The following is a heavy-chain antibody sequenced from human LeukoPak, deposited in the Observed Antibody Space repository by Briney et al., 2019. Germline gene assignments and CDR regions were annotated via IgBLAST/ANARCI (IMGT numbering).Heavy chain of an antibody. CDR1: GYSISSPYY. V-gene: IGHV4-38-2*02. CDR2: INHSGST. CDR3: ARHRTQAQFDP. D-gene: IGHD3-16*02. Sequence: PSETLSLTCTVSGYSISSPYYWGWIRQPPGKGLEWIGEINHSGSTNYNPSLKSRVTISVDTSKNQFSLKLSSVTAADTAVYYCARHRTQAQFDPWGQGTLVTVSS. J-gene: IGHJ5*02.